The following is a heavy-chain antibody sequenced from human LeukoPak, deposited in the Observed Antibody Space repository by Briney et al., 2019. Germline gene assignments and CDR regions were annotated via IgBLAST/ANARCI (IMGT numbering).Heavy chain of an antibody. V-gene: IGHV3-7*01. J-gene: IGHJ4*02. CDR3: ARTRLSSDC. CDR1: GFTFSSYW. D-gene: IGHD2/OR15-2a*01. Sequence: GGSLRLSCAASGFTFSSYWMTWVRQAPGKGLEWVASIKQDGSDKNYVGSVKGRFTISRDNAKNSLYLQMNSLRDEDTAVYYCARTRLSSDCWGQGTLVTVSS. CDR2: IKQDGSDK.